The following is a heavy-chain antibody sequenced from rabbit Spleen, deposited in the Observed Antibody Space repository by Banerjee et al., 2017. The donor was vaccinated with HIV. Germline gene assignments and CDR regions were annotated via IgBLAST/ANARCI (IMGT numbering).Heavy chain of an antibody. J-gene: IGHJ6*01. D-gene: IGHD1-1*01. CDR2: IDPIFGTT. CDR3: AREGSGYYGMDL. Sequence: QEQLVESGGGLVQPEGSLTLTCKASGFSFSSSYWMSWVRQAPGKGLEWIGYIDPIFGTTFYASWAKGRFTISKTSSTTVTLQMTSLTAADTATYFCAREGSGYYGMDLWGPGTLVTVS. V-gene: IGHV1S45*01. CDR1: GFSFSSSYW.